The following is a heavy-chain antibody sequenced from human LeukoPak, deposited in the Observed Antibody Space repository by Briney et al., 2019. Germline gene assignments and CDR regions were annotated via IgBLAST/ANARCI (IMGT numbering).Heavy chain of an antibody. CDR2: IYYSGST. CDR1: GDSISSSSYY. J-gene: IGHJ4*02. Sequence: PSETLSLTCTVSGDSISSSSYYWGWIRQPPGKGLEWIGNIYYSGSTNYNPSLKSRVTISVDTSKNQFSLKLSSVTAADTAVYYCARGPLIYDYVWGSYRRYYFDYWGQGTLVTVSS. D-gene: IGHD3-16*02. CDR3: ARGPLIYDYVWGSYRRYYFDY. V-gene: IGHV4-39*07.